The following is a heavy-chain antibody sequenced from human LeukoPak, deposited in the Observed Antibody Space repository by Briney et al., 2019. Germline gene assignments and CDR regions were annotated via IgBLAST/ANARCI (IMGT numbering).Heavy chain of an antibody. D-gene: IGHD3-10*01. Sequence: GGSLRLSCAASGLTFSRSWMYWVRQAPGKGLEWVSRINRDGTETVPADSVKGRFTISRDNSKNTLYLQMNSLRAEDTAVYYCARDPYYYGSGSGAFDIWGQGTMVTVSS. J-gene: IGHJ3*02. CDR1: GLTFSRSW. V-gene: IGHV3-74*01. CDR2: INRDGTET. CDR3: ARDPYYYGSGSGAFDI.